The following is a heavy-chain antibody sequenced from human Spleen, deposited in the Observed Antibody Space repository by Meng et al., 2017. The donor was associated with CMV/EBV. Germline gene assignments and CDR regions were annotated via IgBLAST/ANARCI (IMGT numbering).Heavy chain of an antibody. CDR2: IYYSGST. CDR1: GGSVSSGSYY. J-gene: IGHJ4*02. V-gene: IGHV4-61*01. D-gene: IGHD2-15*01. Sequence: GSLRLSCTVSGGSVSSGSYYWSWIRQPPGKGLEWIGYIYYSGSTNYNPSLKSRVTISVDTSKNQFSLKLSSVTAADTAVYYCARDASYLYCSGGSCYSNIFDYWGQGTLVTVSS. CDR3: ARDASYLYCSGGSCYSNIFDY.